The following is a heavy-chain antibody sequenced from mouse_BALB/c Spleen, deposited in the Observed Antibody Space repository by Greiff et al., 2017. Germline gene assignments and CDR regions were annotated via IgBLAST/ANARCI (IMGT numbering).Heavy chain of an antibody. CDR2: IDPANGNT. J-gene: IGHJ3*01. Sequence: EVQLQQSGAELVKPGASVKLSCTASGFNIKDTYMHWVKQRPEQGLEWIGRIDPANGNTKYDPKFQGKATITADTSSNTAYLQLSSLTSEDTAVYYCASGGLRRGSWFAYWGQGTLVTVSA. D-gene: IGHD2-4*01. CDR3: ASGGLRRGSWFAY. CDR1: GFNIKDTY. V-gene: IGHV14-3*02.